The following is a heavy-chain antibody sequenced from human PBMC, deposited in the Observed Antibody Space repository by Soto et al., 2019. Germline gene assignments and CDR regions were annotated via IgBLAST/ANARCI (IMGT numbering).Heavy chain of an antibody. D-gene: IGHD6-19*01. J-gene: IGHJ4*01. V-gene: IGHV3-30*04. CDR3: ARDPSPYTSGWYGIDF. CDR1: GFMFSAYA. Sequence: PGGSLRLSCVASGFMFSAYAMLWVRQAPGKGLEWVAAISYDGTNKYYADSIKGRFTISRDNSANTLFMQVNSLRREDTAMYYCARDPSPYTSGWYGIDFWGHGTLVTVSS. CDR2: ISYDGTNK.